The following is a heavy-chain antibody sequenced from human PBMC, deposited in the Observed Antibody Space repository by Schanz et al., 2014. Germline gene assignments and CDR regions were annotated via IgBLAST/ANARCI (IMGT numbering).Heavy chain of an antibody. CDR2: ISSSSSTI. D-gene: IGHD5-12*01. CDR1: GFTFSSYA. CDR3: ARDFHGYGPHLDY. Sequence: EVQLLESGGGLVQPGGSLRLSCAASGFTFSSYAMSWVRQAPGKGLEWISYISSSSSTIYHADSVKSRFTISRDNSRNTLYLQMNSLRAEDTAVYYCARDFHGYGPHLDYWGQGSLVTVSS. V-gene: IGHV3-48*01. J-gene: IGHJ4*02.